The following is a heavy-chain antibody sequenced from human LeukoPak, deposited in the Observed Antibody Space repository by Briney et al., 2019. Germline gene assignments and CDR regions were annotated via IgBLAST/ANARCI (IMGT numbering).Heavy chain of an antibody. V-gene: IGHV3-23*01. CDR3: AKDQDYGDYVFDY. D-gene: IGHD4-17*01. J-gene: IGHJ4*02. CDR1: GFAFSSYA. CDR2: ISGSGGST. Sequence: GGSLRLSCAASGFAFSSYAMSWVRQAPGKGLEWVSAISGSGGSTYYADSVKGRFTISRDNSKNTLYLQMNSLRAEDTAVYYCAKDQDYGDYVFDYWGQGTLVTVSS.